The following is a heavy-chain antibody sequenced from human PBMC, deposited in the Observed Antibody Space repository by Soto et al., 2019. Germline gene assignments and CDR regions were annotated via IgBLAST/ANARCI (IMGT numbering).Heavy chain of an antibody. J-gene: IGHJ6*02. CDR1: GFTFDDYA. CDR3: AKSRAGPGYYYYYGMDV. V-gene: IGHV3-9*01. Sequence: PGGSLRLSCAASGFTFDDYAMHWVRQAPGKGLEWVSGISWNSGSIGYADSVKGRFTISRDNAKNSLYLQMNSLRAEDTALYYCAKSRAGPGYYYYYGMDVWGQGTTVTVSS. D-gene: IGHD6-13*01. CDR2: ISWNSGSI.